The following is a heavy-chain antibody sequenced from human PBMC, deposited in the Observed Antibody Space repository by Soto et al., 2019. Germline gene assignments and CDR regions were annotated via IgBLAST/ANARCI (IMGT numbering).Heavy chain of an antibody. J-gene: IGHJ3*02. D-gene: IGHD3-22*01. V-gene: IGHV5-10-1*01. Sequence: GESLKISCKGSGYSFTSYWISWVRQMPGKGLEWMGRIDPSDSYTNYSPSFQGHVTISADKSISTAYLQWSSLKASDTAMYYCARTTLAYYYDSSGPKRGFDIWGQGTMVTVSS. CDR1: GYSFTSYW. CDR2: IDPSDSYT. CDR3: ARTTLAYYYDSSGPKRGFDI.